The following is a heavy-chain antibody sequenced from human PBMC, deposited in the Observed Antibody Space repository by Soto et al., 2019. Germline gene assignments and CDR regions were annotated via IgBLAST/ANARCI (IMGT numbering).Heavy chain of an antibody. Sequence: GGSLRLSCAASGFTFSIYGMHWVRQAPGKGLEWVAVISYDGSNKYYADSVKGRFTISRDNSKNTLYLQMNSLRAEDTAVYYCAKGSTAMTYFDYWGQGTLVTVSS. D-gene: IGHD5-18*01. CDR3: AKGSTAMTYFDY. V-gene: IGHV3-30*18. J-gene: IGHJ4*02. CDR2: ISYDGSNK. CDR1: GFTFSIYG.